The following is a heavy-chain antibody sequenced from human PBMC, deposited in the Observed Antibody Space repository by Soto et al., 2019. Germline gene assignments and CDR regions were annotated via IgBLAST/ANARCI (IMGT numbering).Heavy chain of an antibody. Sequence: PGGSLRLSCAASGFTFSSYGMHWVRQAPGKGLEWVAVIWYDGSNKYYADSVKGRFTISRDNSKNTRYLQMNSLRAEDTAVYYCARDDGRDGYVYYYFDYSGQGTLVTVSS. CDR1: GFTFSSYG. CDR2: IWYDGSNK. V-gene: IGHV3-33*01. D-gene: IGHD5-18*01. J-gene: IGHJ4*02. CDR3: ARDDGRDGYVYYYFDY.